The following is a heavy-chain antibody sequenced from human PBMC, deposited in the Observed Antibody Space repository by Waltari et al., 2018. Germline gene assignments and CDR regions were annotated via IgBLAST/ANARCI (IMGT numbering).Heavy chain of an antibody. J-gene: IGHJ4*02. CDR2: INIDGNNT. CDR1: GFTLSDYW. D-gene: IGHD6-19*01. Sequence: EVQLVESGGGLHQPGESLRLSCEASGFTLSDYWMHWVRQVPGKGLEWVSRINIDGNNTKYADSVRGRFTISRDNAKNTLYLQMNSLRAEDTAVYYCARDQTVSGPSTYDFWGQGTLVTVST. V-gene: IGHV3-74*01. CDR3: ARDQTVSGPSTYDF.